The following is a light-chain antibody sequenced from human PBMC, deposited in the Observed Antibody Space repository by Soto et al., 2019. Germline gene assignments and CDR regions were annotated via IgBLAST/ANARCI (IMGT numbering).Light chain of an antibody. Sequence: QSALTQPASVSGSPGQSITISCTGTSSDIGGYDYVSWYQQYPGKVPKLMIYDVTNRASGVPSRFSASKSDDTASLTIYGLQAEDEADYYCSSYTSTSTLVVFGGGTKLAVL. CDR2: DVT. V-gene: IGLV2-14*01. CDR3: SSYTSTSTLVV. CDR1: SSDIGGYDY. J-gene: IGLJ2*01.